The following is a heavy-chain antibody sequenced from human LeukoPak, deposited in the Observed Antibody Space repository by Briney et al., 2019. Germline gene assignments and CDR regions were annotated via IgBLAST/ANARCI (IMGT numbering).Heavy chain of an antibody. J-gene: IGHJ4*02. CDR2: IYYSGST. V-gene: IGHV4-39*01. Sequence: PSETLSLTCTVSGGSISSSSYYWGWIHQPPGKGLEWIGSIYYSGSTYYNPSLKSRVTISVDTSKNQFSLKLSSVTAADTAVCYCARFMVRGVIDYWGQGTLVTVSS. D-gene: IGHD3-10*01. CDR3: ARFMVRGVIDY. CDR1: GGSISSSSYY.